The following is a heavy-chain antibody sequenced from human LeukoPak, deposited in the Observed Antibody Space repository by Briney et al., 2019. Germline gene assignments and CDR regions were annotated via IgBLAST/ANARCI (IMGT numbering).Heavy chain of an antibody. V-gene: IGHV3-66*01. J-gene: IGHJ5*02. CDR1: GFTVSRDY. CDR2: IYSGGNT. Sequence: PGGSLRLSCAASGFTVSRDYMSWVRQAPGKGLEWVSVIYSGGNTYYADSVKGRFTISRGNSKNTLYLQMNSLRAEDTAVYYCARVDYNNWFDPWGQGTLVTVSS. CDR3: ARVDYNNWFDP. D-gene: IGHD4-11*01.